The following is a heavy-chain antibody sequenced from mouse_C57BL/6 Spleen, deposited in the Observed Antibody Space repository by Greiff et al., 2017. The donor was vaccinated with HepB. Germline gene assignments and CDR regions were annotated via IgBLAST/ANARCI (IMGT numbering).Heavy chain of an antibody. CDR1: GYAFSSSW. J-gene: IGHJ2*01. D-gene: IGHD1-1*01. V-gene: IGHV1-82*01. CDR2: IYPGDGDT. CDR3: ASYYGSSRSFDY. Sequence: QVQLQQSGPELVKPGASVKISCKASGYAFSSSWMNWVKQRPGKGLEWIGRIYPGDGDTNYNGKFKGKATLTADKSSSTAYMQLSSLTSEDSAVYFCASYYGSSRSFDYWGQGTTLTVSS.